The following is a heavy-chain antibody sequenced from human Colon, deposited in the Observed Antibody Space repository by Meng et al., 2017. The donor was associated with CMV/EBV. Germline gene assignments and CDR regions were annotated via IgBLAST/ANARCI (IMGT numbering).Heavy chain of an antibody. CDR1: GFSVTDKY. CDR3: ARDPGHGQSVTYDY. D-gene: IGHD5-18*01. Sequence: ELWVVGSGGNLVQPGGSLRLSCSASGFSVTDKYMSWVRQAPGKGLEWVSAIHSGGNTYYADSVKGRFTISRDNSKNTLYLQMNSVRAEDTAVYHCARDPGHGQSVTYDYWGQGTLVTVSS. CDR2: IHSGGNT. J-gene: IGHJ4*02. V-gene: IGHV3-66*01.